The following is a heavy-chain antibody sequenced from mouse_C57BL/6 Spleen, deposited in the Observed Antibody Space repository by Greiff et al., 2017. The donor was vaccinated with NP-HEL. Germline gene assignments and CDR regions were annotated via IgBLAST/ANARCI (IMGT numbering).Heavy chain of an antibody. CDR2: IYPGGGYT. CDR1: GYTFTNYW. D-gene: IGHD2-4*01. CDR3: ARGDYDEGGYYAMDY. J-gene: IGHJ4*01. V-gene: IGHV1-63*01. Sequence: QVQLQQSGAELVRPGTSVKMSCKASGYTFTNYWIGWAKQRPGHGLEWIGDIYPGGGYTNYNEKFKGKATLTADKSSSTAYMQFSSLTSEDSAIYDGARGDYDEGGYYAMDYWGQGTSVTVSS.